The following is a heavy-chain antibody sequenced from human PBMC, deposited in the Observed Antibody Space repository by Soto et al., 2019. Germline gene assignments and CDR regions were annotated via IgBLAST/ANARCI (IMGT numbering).Heavy chain of an antibody. D-gene: IGHD2-21*01. Sequence: ASVKVSCKASGYTFTSYGISWVRQAPGQGLEWLGWISPYNGNTNYAQKLQGRVTMTTDTSTSTAYMELRSLRSDDTAVYYCARDGGDSYKNDFDYWGQGTLVTVSS. CDR1: GYTFTSYG. CDR2: ISPYNGNT. CDR3: ARDGGDSYKNDFDY. J-gene: IGHJ4*02. V-gene: IGHV1-18*01.